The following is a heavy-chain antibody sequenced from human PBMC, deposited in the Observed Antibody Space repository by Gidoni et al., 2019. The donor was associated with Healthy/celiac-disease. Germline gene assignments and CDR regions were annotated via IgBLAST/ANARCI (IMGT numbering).Heavy chain of an antibody. J-gene: IGHJ5*02. D-gene: IGHD3-22*01. CDR1: GGSISSSSYY. Sequence: QLQLQESGPGLVKPSETLSLTCTVSGGSISSSSYYWGWIRQPPGKGLEWIGSIYYSGSTYYNPSLKSRVTISVDTSKNQFSLKLSSVTAADTAVYYCARQGATYYYDSSGSQFDPWGQGTLVTVSS. CDR2: IYYSGST. CDR3: ARQGATYYYDSSGSQFDP. V-gene: IGHV4-39*01.